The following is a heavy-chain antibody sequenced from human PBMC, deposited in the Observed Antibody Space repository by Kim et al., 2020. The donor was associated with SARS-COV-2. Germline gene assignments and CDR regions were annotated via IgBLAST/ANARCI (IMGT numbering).Heavy chain of an antibody. Sequence: GGSLRLSCAASGFTFSIYGMHWVRQAPGKGLEWVALISYDENNEYYADSVKGRFTISRDNSKNTVYLQMNGLRLEDTAVYYCAKGLVRYFDWDEGYFDY. J-gene: IGHJ4*03. CDR3: AKGLVRYFDWDEGYFDY. V-gene: IGHV3-30*18. D-gene: IGHD3-9*01. CDR2: ISYDENNE. CDR1: GFTFSIYG.